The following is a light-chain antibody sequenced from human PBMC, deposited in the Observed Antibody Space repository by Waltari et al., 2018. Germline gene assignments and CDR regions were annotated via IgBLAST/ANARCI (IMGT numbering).Light chain of an antibody. CDR3: LQRKSWPPVT. Sequence: EIVLTQSPATLSLSPGDRATLSCRASQSVSFSWSWYQQKAGQAPRLVIYDALDRATGIPARFIGSGSGTDFNLTISRLEPEDFAVYFCLQRKSWPPVTFGGGTRVEIK. CDR1: QSVSFS. CDR2: DAL. J-gene: IGKJ4*01. V-gene: IGKV3-11*01.